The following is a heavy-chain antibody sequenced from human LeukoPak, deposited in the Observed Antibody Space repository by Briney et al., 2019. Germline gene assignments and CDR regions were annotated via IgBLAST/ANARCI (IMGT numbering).Heavy chain of an antibody. CDR2: IIPIFGTA. V-gene: IGHV1-69*13. D-gene: IGHD5-18*01. CDR1: GYTFTSYA. Sequence: ASVKVSCKASGYTFTSYAISWVRQAPGQGLEWMGGIIPIFGTANYAQKFQGRVTITADESTSTAYMELSSLRSEDTAVYYCASNMGGTAMARGRLDYWGQGTLVTVSS. J-gene: IGHJ4*02. CDR3: ASNMGGTAMARGRLDY.